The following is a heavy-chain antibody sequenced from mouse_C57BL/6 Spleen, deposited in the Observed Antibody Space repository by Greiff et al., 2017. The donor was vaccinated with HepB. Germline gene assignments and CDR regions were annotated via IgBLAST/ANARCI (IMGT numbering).Heavy chain of an antibody. J-gene: IGHJ4*01. Sequence: QVQLQQSGAELVRPGTSVKVSCKASGYAFTNYLIEWVKQRPGQGLEWIGVINPGSGSTNYNEKFKGKATLTADKSSSTAYMQLSSLTSEDSAVYFCARREGYYVDYWGQGTSVTVSS. V-gene: IGHV1-54*01. D-gene: IGHD2-3*01. CDR3: ARREGYYVDY. CDR1: GYAFTNYL. CDR2: INPGSGST.